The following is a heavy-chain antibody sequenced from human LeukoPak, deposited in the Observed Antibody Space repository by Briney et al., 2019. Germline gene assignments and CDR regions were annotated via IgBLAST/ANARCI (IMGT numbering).Heavy chain of an antibody. V-gene: IGHV3-33*01. Sequence: GRSLRLSCAASGFTFSSHGMQWVRQAPGKGLEWVALIWYDGSKTNYVDSVKGRFTISRDNAENSLYLQMNSLRAEDTAVYYCARDNPRSDIVVVPAAADFDYWGQGTLVTVSS. CDR2: IWYDGSKT. J-gene: IGHJ4*02. D-gene: IGHD2-2*01. CDR3: ARDNPRSDIVVVPAAADFDY. CDR1: GFTFSSHG.